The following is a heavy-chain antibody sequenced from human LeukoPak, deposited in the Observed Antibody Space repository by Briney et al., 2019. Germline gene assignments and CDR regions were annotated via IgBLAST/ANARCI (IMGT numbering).Heavy chain of an antibody. J-gene: IGHJ3*02. Sequence: PGGSLRLSCAASGFTFDDYAMHWVRQAPGKGLEWVSSISSSSSYIYYADSVKGRFTISRDNAKNSVYLQMNSLRGEDTAVYYCARDDVTTNGGVIADSRLFDIWGQGTMVTVSS. V-gene: IGHV3-21*01. CDR2: ISSSSSYI. CDR3: ARDDVTTNGGVIADSRLFDI. D-gene: IGHD2-8*02. CDR1: GFTFDDYA.